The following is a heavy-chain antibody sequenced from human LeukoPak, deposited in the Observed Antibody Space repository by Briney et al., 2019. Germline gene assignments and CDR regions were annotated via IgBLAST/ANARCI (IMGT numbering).Heavy chain of an antibody. CDR2: IIPIFGTT. CDR3: ARQVASYWYFDL. J-gene: IGHJ2*01. D-gene: IGHD2-15*01. Sequence: SVKVSCKASGGTFSSYAINWVRQAPGQGLEWVEGIIPIFGTTTYAQKFQGRITMTADEVSSTVYMELNSLRSEDTAVYYCARQVASYWYFDLWGRGTLVTVSS. CDR1: GGTFSSYA. V-gene: IGHV1-69*01.